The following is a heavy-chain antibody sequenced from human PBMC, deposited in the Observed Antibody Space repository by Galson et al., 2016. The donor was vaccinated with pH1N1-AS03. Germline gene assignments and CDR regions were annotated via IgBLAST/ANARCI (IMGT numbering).Heavy chain of an antibody. J-gene: IGHJ3*01. D-gene: IGHD3-22*01. CDR3: ARPAHYDSSGRDALDV. V-gene: IGHV5-51*03. CDR1: GYGFNGYW. CDR2: IFPGDSDT. Sequence: QSGAEVKKPGDSLKISCKSSGYGFNGYWTGWVRQMPGKGLEWMGIIFPGDSDTSYSPSFQGQVTISADKSTRTTYLQWRSLKASDTAIYYCARPAHYDSSGRDALDVWGQGTMLIVSP.